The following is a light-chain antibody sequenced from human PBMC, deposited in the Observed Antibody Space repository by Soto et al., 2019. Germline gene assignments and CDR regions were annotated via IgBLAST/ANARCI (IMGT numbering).Light chain of an antibody. V-gene: IGKV3-20*01. Sequence: EIVLTQSPGTLSLSPGERATLSCRASQSVSSSFLTWYQQKPGQAPRLLIYGASNRATGIPDRFSGSGYGTDFTLTIRRLEPEDFAVYYCKQYGSSRLTFGGGTKVDNK. CDR3: KQYGSSRLT. CDR2: GAS. J-gene: IGKJ4*01. CDR1: QSVSSSF.